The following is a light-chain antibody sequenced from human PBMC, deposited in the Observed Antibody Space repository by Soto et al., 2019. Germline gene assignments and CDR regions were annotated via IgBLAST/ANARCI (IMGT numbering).Light chain of an antibody. J-gene: IGLJ1*01. CDR2: GNN. CDR3: SSYTAGGTI. V-gene: IGLV1-51*01. Sequence: QSVLTQPPSASAAPGQKVTISCFGSNSNIGKNYVSWYQQVPGTAPKLLIYGNNNRESGITDRISASKSGTSATLVITTLQPGDEADYYCSSYTAGGTIFGTGTKLTVL. CDR1: NSNIGKNY.